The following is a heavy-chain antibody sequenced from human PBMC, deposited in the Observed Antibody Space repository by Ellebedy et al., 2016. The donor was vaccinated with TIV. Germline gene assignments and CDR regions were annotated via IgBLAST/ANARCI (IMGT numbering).Heavy chain of an antibody. J-gene: IGHJ4*02. V-gene: IGHV3-23*01. CDR1: GFTFDSYA. CDR2: ISGSGSST. CDR3: VSADWND. D-gene: IGHD1-1*01. Sequence: GGSLRLXXAASGFTFDSYAMNWVRQAPGKGLEWVPAISGSGSSTYYADSVKGRFTISRDHSKNTLYLQMSSLRVEDTAVYYCVSADWNDWGRGTLVTVSS.